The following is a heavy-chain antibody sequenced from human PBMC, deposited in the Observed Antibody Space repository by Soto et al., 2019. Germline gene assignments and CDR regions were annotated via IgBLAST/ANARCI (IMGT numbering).Heavy chain of an antibody. CDR3: AKDQEGITMIIDY. J-gene: IGHJ4*02. V-gene: IGHV3-30*18. CDR1: GFTFSSYG. D-gene: IGHD3-22*01. CDR2: ISYDGSNK. Sequence: GSLRLSCAASGFTFSSYGMHWVRQAPGKGLEWVAVISYDGSNKYYADSVKGRFTISRDNSKNTLYLQMNSLRAEDTAVYYCAKDQEGITMIIDYWGQGTLVTVSS.